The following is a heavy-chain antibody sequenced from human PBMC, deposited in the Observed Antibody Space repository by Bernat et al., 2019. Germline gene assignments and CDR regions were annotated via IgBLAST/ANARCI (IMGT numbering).Heavy chain of an antibody. Sequence: EVQLVESGGGLVQPGGSLRLSCAASGFTFSSYAMSWVRQAPGKGVEWVSAISGSGGSTYYADSVKGRFTISRDNSKNTLYLKMNSLRAEDTAVYYCAKDLYDFWSGYPEGGFDYWGQGTLVTVSS. D-gene: IGHD3-3*01. V-gene: IGHV3-23*04. J-gene: IGHJ4*02. CDR2: ISGSGGST. CDR3: AKDLYDFWSGYPEGGFDY. CDR1: GFTFSSYA.